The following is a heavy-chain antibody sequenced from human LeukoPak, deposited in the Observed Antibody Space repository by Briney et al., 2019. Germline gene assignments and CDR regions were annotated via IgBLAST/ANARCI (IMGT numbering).Heavy chain of an antibody. V-gene: IGHV1-69*04. D-gene: IGHD7-27*01. CDR3: ARYDNLVAWGGFDY. CDR1: GGTFSSYA. CDR2: IIPILGIA. J-gene: IGHJ4*02. Sequence: SVKVSCKASGGTFSSYAISWVRQAPGQGLEWMGRIIPILGIANYAQKFQGRVTITADKSTSTAYMELRSLRSDDTAVYCCARYDNLVAWGGFDYWGQGTLVTVSS.